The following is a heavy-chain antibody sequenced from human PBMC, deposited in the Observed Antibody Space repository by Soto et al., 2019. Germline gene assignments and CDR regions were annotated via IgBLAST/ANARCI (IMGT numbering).Heavy chain of an antibody. V-gene: IGHV3-9*01. CDR2: ISWNSGSI. Sequence: GGSLRLSCAASGFTFDDYAMHWVRQAPGKGLEWVSGISWNSGSIGYADYVKGRFTISRDNAKNSLYLQMNSLRAEDTALYYCAKDSSSSHHYYYYYMDVWGKGTTVTVSS. CDR3: AKDSSSSHHYYYYYMDV. D-gene: IGHD6-6*01. J-gene: IGHJ6*03. CDR1: GFTFDDYA.